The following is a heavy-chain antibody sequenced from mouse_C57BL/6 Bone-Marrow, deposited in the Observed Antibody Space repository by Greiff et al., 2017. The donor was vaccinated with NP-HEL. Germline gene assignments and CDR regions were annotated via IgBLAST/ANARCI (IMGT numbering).Heavy chain of an antibody. J-gene: IGHJ4*01. D-gene: IGHD1-1*01. Sequence: EVQLQQSGPELVKPGASVKIPCKASGYTFTDYNMDWVKQSHGKSLEWIGDINPNNGGTIYNQKFKGKATLTVDKSSSTAYMELRSLTSEDTAVYYCARAGYGSSYEGAMDYWGQGTSVTVSS. CDR1: GYTFTDYN. CDR3: ARAGYGSSYEGAMDY. CDR2: INPNNGGT. V-gene: IGHV1-18*01.